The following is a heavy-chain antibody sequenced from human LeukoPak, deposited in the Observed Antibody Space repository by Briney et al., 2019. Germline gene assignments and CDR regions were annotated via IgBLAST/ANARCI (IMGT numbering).Heavy chain of an antibody. CDR2: IYQSGRT. CDR3: ARAFYGPFDY. CDR1: GFSIRSGYY. Sequence: SETLSLICSVSGFSIRSGYYWGWIRQAPGQGLEWIGNIYQSGRTYNNPSLKTRVTMSVDTSENQFSLNLSAVTAGDTAVYYCARAFYGPFDYWGQGSLVTVSS. J-gene: IGHJ4*02. D-gene: IGHD2/OR15-2a*01. V-gene: IGHV4-38-2*02.